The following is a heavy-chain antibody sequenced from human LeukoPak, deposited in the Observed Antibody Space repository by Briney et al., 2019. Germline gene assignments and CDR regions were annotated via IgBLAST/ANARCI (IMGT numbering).Heavy chain of an antibody. CDR1: GFTFSNSW. CDR3: APTRSGSYSLYY. Sequence: PGGSLRLSCAASGFTFSNSWLHWVRQAPGKGLVWVSRINERGSSTSYADSVKGRFTISRDNAKNTLYLQMNNLRADDTAVYYCAPTRSGSYSLYYWGQGTLVTVSS. V-gene: IGHV3-74*01. J-gene: IGHJ4*02. CDR2: INERGSST. D-gene: IGHD1-26*01.